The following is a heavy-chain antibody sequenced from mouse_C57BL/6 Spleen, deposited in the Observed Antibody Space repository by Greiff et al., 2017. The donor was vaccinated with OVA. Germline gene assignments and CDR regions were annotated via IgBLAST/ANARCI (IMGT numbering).Heavy chain of an antibody. CDR1: GFNIKDDY. D-gene: IGHD2-3*01. Sequence: VQLQQSGAELVRPGASVKLSCTASGFNIKDDYMHWVKQRPEQGLEWIGWIDPENGDTEYASKFQGKATITADTSSNTAYLQLSSLTSEDTAVYYCTPRYYFYWGQGTTLTVSS. CDR2: IDPENGDT. J-gene: IGHJ2*01. CDR3: TPRYYFY. V-gene: IGHV14-4*01.